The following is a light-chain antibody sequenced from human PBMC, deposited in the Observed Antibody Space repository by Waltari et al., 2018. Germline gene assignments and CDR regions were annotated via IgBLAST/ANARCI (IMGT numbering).Light chain of an antibody. CDR1: SSDVGRSNY. CDR2: DVT. Sequence: QSALTQPASVSGSPEQSITISCTGTSSDVGRSNYVSWYQQPPGKTPKLMMYDVTKRPSGVSNRFACSKSGNTASLTISGLQAEDEADYYCSSYTTAGTLVVFFGGGTKLTVL. J-gene: IGLJ2*01. V-gene: IGLV2-14*03. CDR3: SSYTTAGTLVVF.